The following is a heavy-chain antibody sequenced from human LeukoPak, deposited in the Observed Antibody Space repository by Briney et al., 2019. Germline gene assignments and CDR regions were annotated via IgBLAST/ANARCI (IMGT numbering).Heavy chain of an antibody. CDR1: GFTFSSYW. Sequence: GGSLRLSCAASGFTFSSYWMSWVRQAPGKWLEWVANIKQDGSEKYYVDSVKGRFTISRDNAKNSLYLQMNSLRAEDTAVYYCASGYSYGADYFDYWGQGTLVTVSS. J-gene: IGHJ4*02. CDR3: ASGYSYGADYFDY. CDR2: IKQDGSEK. V-gene: IGHV3-7*01. D-gene: IGHD5-18*01.